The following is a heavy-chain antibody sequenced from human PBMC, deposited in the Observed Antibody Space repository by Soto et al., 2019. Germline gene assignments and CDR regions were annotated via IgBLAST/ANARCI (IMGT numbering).Heavy chain of an antibody. J-gene: IGHJ4*02. CDR3: ARPNDYWNGYGPFDY. V-gene: IGHV4-31*11. Sequence: QVQLQASGPGLVKPSQTLSLTCAVSGRSISSVGYYWSWVRQHPGKGLEWIGSISYTGSTYYNPSREKRLSISRDTSGNRFSLRLNSVTAADTAIYYCARPNDYWNGYGPFDYWGQGSLVSVSS. CDR1: GRSISSVGYY. CDR2: ISYTGST. D-gene: IGHD3-3*01.